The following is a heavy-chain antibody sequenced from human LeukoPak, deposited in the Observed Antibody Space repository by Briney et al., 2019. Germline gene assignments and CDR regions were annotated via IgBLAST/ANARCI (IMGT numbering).Heavy chain of an antibody. V-gene: IGHV4-59*01. CDR3: ARLGSGWQGPDY. J-gene: IGHJ4*02. CDR1: GGSISSYY. Sequence: SETLSLTCTVSGGSISSYYWCWIRQPPGKGLEWIGYIYYSGSTNYNPSLKSRVTISVDTSKNQFSLKLSSVTAADTAVYYCARLGSGWQGPDYWGQGTLVTVSS. D-gene: IGHD6-19*01. CDR2: IYYSGST.